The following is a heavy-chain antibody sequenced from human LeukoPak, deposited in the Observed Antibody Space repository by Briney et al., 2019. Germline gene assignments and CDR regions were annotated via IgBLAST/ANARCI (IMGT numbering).Heavy chain of an antibody. J-gene: IGHJ4*02. CDR1: GGSISSSSYY. CDR2: IYYSGST. V-gene: IGHV4-39*07. CDR3: ARDGGSGYAWSPYYFDY. D-gene: IGHD5-12*01. Sequence: SETLSLTCTVSGGSISSSSYYWGWVRQPPGKGLEWIGNIYYSGSTYYNPSLKSRVTISVDTSKNQFSLQLSSVTAADTAVYYCARDGGSGYAWSPYYFDYWGQGTLVTVSS.